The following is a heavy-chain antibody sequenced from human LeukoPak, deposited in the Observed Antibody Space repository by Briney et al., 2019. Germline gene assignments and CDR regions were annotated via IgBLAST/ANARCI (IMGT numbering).Heavy chain of an antibody. CDR3: ASGGWLSYYYMDV. Sequence: SETLSLTCTVSGGSISSYYWSWIRQPPGKGLEWIGYIYYSGSTNYNPSLKSRVTISVDTSKNQFSLKLSSVTAADTAVYYCASGGWLSYYYMDVWGKGTTVTVSS. V-gene: IGHV4-59*01. D-gene: IGHD6-19*01. CDR1: GGSISSYY. CDR2: IYYSGST. J-gene: IGHJ6*03.